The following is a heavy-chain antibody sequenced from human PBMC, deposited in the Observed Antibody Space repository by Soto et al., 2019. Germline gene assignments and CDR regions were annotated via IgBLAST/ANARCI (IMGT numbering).Heavy chain of an antibody. Sequence: SETLSLTCTVSGGSISIDYLSWIRQPPGKGLEWIGYIYYSGSTNYNPSLKSRVTISVDTTKKQFSLKQSSVTAADTPVYYCARGPDIVVVPAADWFAPWGQGILVPISS. J-gene: IGHJ5*02. CDR1: GGSISIDY. CDR2: IYYSGST. D-gene: IGHD2-2*01. V-gene: IGHV4-59*01. CDR3: ARGPDIVVVPAADWFAP.